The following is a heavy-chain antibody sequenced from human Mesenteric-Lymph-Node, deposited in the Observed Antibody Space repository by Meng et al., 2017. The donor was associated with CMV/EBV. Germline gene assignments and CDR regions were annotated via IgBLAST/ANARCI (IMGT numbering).Heavy chain of an antibody. CDR2: IDSAGDT. J-gene: IGHJ6*02. D-gene: IGHD2-2*01. CDR3: ARGGCSSTSCRVVTTYYYRMDV. Sequence: GGSLRLSCAASGFTFSNYDIHWVRQAPGKGLEWVSAIDSAGDTYYPGSVRGRFTISRENAKNSLYLQMNSLRAGDTAVYFCARGGCSSTSCRVVTTYYYRMDVWGQGTTVTVSS. CDR1: GFTFSNYD. V-gene: IGHV3-13*01.